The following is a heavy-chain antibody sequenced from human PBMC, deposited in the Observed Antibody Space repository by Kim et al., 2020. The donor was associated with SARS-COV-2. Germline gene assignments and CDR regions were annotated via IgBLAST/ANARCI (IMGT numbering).Heavy chain of an antibody. Sequence: GGSLRLSCAASGFTFSSYSMNWVRQAPGKGLEWVSSISSSSSYIYYADSVKGRFTISRDNAKNSLYLQMNSLRAEDTAVYYCARDQRPTSPMVRGATVYYYYGMDVWGQGTTVTVSS. J-gene: IGHJ6*02. D-gene: IGHD3-10*01. V-gene: IGHV3-21*01. CDR3: ARDQRPTSPMVRGATVYYYYGMDV. CDR1: GFTFSSYS. CDR2: ISSSSSYI.